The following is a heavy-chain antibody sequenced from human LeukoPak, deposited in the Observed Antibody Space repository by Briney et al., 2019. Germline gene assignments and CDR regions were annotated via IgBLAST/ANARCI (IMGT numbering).Heavy chain of an antibody. CDR1: GFTFSSYW. CDR2: INSDGSST. V-gene: IGHV3-74*01. J-gene: IGHJ4*02. D-gene: IGHD6-13*01. CDR3: ARDRIAAAGMLWY. Sequence: TGGSLRLPCAASGFTFSSYWMHWVRQAPGKGLVWVSRINSDGSSTSYADSVKGRFTISRDNAKNTLYLQMNSLRAEDTAVYYCARDRIAAAGMLWYWGQGTLVTVSS.